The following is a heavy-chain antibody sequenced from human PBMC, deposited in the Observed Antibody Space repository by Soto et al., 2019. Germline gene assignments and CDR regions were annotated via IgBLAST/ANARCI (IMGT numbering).Heavy chain of an antibody. J-gene: IGHJ5*02. D-gene: IGHD3-10*01. CDR3: ARDVYGEGGSDWFDP. V-gene: IGHV1-2*04. CDR1: GYTFTGYY. Sequence: QVQLVQSEAEVKKPGASVKVSCKASGYTFTGYYMHWVRQAPGQGLEWMGWINPNSGGTNYAQKFQGWVTMTRDTSISTAYMELSRLRSDDTAVYYCARDVYGEGGSDWFDPWGQGTLVTVSS. CDR2: INPNSGGT.